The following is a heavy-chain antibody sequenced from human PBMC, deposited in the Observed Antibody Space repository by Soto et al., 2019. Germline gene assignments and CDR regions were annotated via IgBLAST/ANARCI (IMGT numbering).Heavy chain of an antibody. CDR3: ARDEGDILTAPWFDP. Sequence: GGSLRLSCAASGFTFSDYYMSWIRQAPGKGLEWVSYISSSGSTIYYADSVKGRFTISRDNAKNSLYLQMNSLRAEDTAVYYCARDEGDILTAPWFDPWGQGTLVTVSS. J-gene: IGHJ5*02. D-gene: IGHD3-9*01. V-gene: IGHV3-11*01. CDR2: ISSSGSTI. CDR1: GFTFSDYY.